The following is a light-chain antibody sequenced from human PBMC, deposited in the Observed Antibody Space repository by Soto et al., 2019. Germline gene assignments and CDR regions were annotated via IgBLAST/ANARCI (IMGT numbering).Light chain of an antibody. J-gene: IGKJ4*01. CDR2: DAS. CDR1: QSVSSY. Sequence: EIVLTQSPATLSLSPGERATLSCRASQSVSSYLAWYQQKPGQAPRLLIYDASNSATGIPARFSGSGSGTDFTLTISSLEPEDFAVYYCQQRSNWRALTFGGGTKVDIK. V-gene: IGKV3-11*01. CDR3: QQRSNWRALT.